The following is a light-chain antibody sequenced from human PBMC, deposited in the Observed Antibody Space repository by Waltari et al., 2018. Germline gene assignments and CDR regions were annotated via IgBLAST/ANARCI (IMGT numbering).Light chain of an antibody. Sequence: QTVVTQEPSLTVSPGGTVPLTCAPSTGDVTSGHYPYWFQQKPGQAPRTLIYETSNKHSWTPARFSGSLLGGKAALTLSGAQAEDEADYYCLLSYSGSWVFGGGTKLTVL. CDR2: ETS. CDR1: TGDVTSGHY. V-gene: IGLV7-46*01. CDR3: LLSYSGSWV. J-gene: IGLJ3*02.